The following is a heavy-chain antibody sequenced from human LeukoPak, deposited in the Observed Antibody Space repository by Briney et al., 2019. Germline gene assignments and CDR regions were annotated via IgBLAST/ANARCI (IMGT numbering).Heavy chain of an antibody. Sequence: TSETLSLTCAVYGGSLSGYYWSWIRQPPGKGLEWIGEINHSGSSNYNPSLKSRVTISVDTSKNQFSLKLSSVTAADTAVYYCARAYSNYVYYYMDVWGKGTTVTVSS. CDR3: ARAYSNYVYYYMDV. J-gene: IGHJ6*03. V-gene: IGHV4-34*01. CDR2: INHSGSS. D-gene: IGHD4-11*01. CDR1: GGSLSGYY.